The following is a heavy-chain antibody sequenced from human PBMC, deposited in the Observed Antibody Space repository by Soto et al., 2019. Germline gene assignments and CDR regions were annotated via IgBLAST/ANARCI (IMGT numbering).Heavy chain of an antibody. J-gene: IGHJ5*02. D-gene: IGHD6-13*01. CDR3: ARGIAYNWFDP. Sequence: SETLSHTYTVSGVSISSSNWWSWIRQPPGKGLEWIGEIYHSGSTNYNPSLKSRVTISVDKSKNQFSLKLSSVTAADTAVYYCARGIAYNWFDPWRQGTLVTVSS. V-gene: IGHV4-4*02. CDR2: IYHSGST. CDR1: GVSISSSNW.